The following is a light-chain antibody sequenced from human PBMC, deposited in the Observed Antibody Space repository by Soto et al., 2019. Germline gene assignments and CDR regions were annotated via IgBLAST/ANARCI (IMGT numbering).Light chain of an antibody. CDR3: SSYTSSSTPYV. CDR1: SSDVGAYNY. CDR2: EVS. V-gene: IGLV2-14*01. Sequence: QSVLTQPASVSGSPGQSITISCTGTSSDVGAYNYVSWYQQHPGKASKLMIHEVSKRPSGVSNRFSGSKSGNTASLTISGLQAEDEADYYCSSYTSSSTPYVFGTGTKVTVL. J-gene: IGLJ1*01.